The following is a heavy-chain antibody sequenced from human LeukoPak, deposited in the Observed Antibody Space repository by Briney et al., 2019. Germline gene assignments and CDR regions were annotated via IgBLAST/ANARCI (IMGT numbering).Heavy chain of an antibody. D-gene: IGHD2-21*02. CDR1: GYTFINYY. CDR3: ARGGGDLTNFDY. Sequence: ASVKVSCEASGYTFINYYMHWVRQAPGQGLEWMGIINPSGGSTSYAQKFQGRVTMTRDTSTSTVYMELSSLKSEDTAMYYCARGGGDLTNFDYWGQGTLVTVSS. J-gene: IGHJ4*02. CDR2: INPSGGST. V-gene: IGHV1-46*01.